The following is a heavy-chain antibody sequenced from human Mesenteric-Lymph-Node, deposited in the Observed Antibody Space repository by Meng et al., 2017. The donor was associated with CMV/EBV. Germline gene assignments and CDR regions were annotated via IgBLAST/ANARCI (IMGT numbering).Heavy chain of an antibody. CDR3: AIPVDIVATMAHDGFDF. CDR2: INPNSGGT. Sequence: ASVKVSCKSSGYTFNGYYLHWERQAPGQGLEWMGWINPNSGGTNYAQKFQGRVTMTRDTSISTAYMDLKRLTSDDTAVYYCAIPVDIVATMAHDGFDFWGQGTMVTVSS. CDR1: GYTFNGYY. J-gene: IGHJ3*01. D-gene: IGHD5-12*01. V-gene: IGHV1-2*02.